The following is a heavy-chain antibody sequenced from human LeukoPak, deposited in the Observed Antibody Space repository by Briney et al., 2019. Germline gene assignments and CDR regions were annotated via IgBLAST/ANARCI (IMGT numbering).Heavy chain of an antibody. CDR3: AKHGGWDYFDY. V-gene: IGHV3-23*01. CDR1: GFTFSNAW. D-gene: IGHD6-19*01. J-gene: IGHJ4*02. CDR2: ISGSGGST. Sequence: GGSLRLSCAASGFTFSNAWMNWVRQAPGKGLEWVSGISGSGGSTYYADSVKGRFTISRDNSKNTLYLQMNSLRAEDTAVYYCAKHGGWDYFDYWGQGTLATVSS.